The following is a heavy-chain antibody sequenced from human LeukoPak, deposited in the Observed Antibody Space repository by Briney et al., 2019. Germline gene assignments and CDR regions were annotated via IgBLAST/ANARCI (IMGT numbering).Heavy chain of an antibody. J-gene: IGHJ6*03. V-gene: IGHV4-59*01. D-gene: IGHD2-15*01. CDR2: IHYSGST. CDR3: ARTTEGYCRGSTYYYYYYMNV. Sequence: SETLSLTCTVSGGSINNYYWSWIRQPPGKGLEWIGYIHYSGSTNYNPSLKSRVTISVDTSKNEFSLKVRSVTAADTAVYYCARTTEGYCRGSTYYYYYYMNVWGKGTTVTVSS. CDR1: GGSINNYY.